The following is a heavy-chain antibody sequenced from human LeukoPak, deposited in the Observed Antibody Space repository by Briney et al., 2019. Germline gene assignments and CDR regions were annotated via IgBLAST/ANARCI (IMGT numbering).Heavy chain of an antibody. CDR2: ISGSGGST. D-gene: IGHD6-19*01. J-gene: IGHJ4*02. V-gene: IGHV3-23*01. Sequence: GGSLRLSFAASGFTFSSYAMSWVRQAPGKGLEWVSAISGSGGSTYYADSVKGRFTISRDNSKNTLYLQMNSLRAEDTAVYYAVAGTKTAFDYWGQGTLVTVSS. CDR1: GFTFSSYA. CDR3: VAGTKTAFDY.